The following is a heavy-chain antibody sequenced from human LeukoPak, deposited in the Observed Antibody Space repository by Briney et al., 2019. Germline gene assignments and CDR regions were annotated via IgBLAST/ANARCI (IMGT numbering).Heavy chain of an antibody. CDR1: GGSISTYF. J-gene: IGHJ4*02. D-gene: IGHD4-23*01. CDR3: ARVSRGNSVGGDY. Sequence: SETLSLTCTVSGGSISTYFWSWIRQPPGKGLEWIGYIYYSGRPNYNPSPKSRVTISLDTSKNQFSLKLSSVTAADTAMYYCARVSRGNSVGGDYWGQGTLVTVSS. V-gene: IGHV4-59*01. CDR2: IYYSGRP.